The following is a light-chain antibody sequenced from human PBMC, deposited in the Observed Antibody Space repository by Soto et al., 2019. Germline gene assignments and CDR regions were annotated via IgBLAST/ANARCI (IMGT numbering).Light chain of an antibody. J-gene: IGLJ1*01. Sequence: QSALTQPPSASGSPGQSVTISCTGTSSDVGAYDYVSWYQQHPGKAPKLMSYEINKRPSGVPDRFSGSKSGNTASLTVSGLQAEDEADYHCSSFAGSNNFPYVFGIGTKLTVL. CDR2: EIN. CDR3: SSFAGSNNFPYV. V-gene: IGLV2-8*01. CDR1: SSDVGAYDY.